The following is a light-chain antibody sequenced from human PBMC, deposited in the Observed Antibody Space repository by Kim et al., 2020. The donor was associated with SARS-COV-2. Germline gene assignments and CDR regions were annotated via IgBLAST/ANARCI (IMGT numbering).Light chain of an antibody. CDR3: NSRDSSGNLVV. CDR2: GKN. Sequence: SSELTQDTAVSVALGQTVRITCQGDSLRSYYASWYQQKPGQAPVLVIYGKNNLPSGIPDRFSGSSSGNTASLTITGAQAEDEADYYCNSRDSSGNLVVFGGGTKLAVL. CDR1: SLRSYY. J-gene: IGLJ2*01. V-gene: IGLV3-19*01.